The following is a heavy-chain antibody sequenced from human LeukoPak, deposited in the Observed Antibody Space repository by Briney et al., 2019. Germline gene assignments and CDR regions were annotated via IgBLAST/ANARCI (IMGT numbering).Heavy chain of an antibody. Sequence: PSETLSLTCTVSGGSISSYYWSWIRQPPGKGLEWIGYIYYSGSTNYNPSLKSRVTISVDTSKNQFSLKLSSVTAADTAVYYCARVQFDYGDLGLAVDIWGQGTMVTVSS. V-gene: IGHV4-59*01. CDR3: ARVQFDYGDLGLAVDI. CDR1: GGSISSYY. D-gene: IGHD4-17*01. J-gene: IGHJ3*02. CDR2: IYYSGST.